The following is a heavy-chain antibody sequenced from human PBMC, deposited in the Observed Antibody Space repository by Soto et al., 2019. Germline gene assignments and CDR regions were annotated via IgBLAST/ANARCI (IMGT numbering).Heavy chain of an antibody. CDR1: GGTISSGGYY. CDR2: IFFTGST. J-gene: IGHJ5*02. V-gene: IGHV4-31*03. CDR3: AREDDYGDANWFDP. D-gene: IGHD4-17*01. Sequence: SETLSLTCTVSGGTISSGGYYWSWIRQLPGKGLEWIGFIFFTGSTSYNPSLKSRITMSIDTPKNQFSLKLSSVTAADTAVYYCAREDDYGDANWFDPWGQGTLVTVSS.